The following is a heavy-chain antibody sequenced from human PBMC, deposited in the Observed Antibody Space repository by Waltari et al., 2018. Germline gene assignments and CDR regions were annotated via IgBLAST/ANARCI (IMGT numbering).Heavy chain of an antibody. CDR1: GGTFGRYA. V-gene: IGHV1-69*12. CDR3: ARRQLGGPLDP. J-gene: IGHJ5*02. CDR2: LIPIFGAP. Sequence: QVHLVQSGAEVKKPGSSVKVSCKASGGTFGRYAINWVRQAPEQGREWMGGLIPIFGAPNYAQRFQGRVTITADESTSTVYMELSSLKSEDTALYFCARRQLGGPLDPWGQGTLVTVSS. D-gene: IGHD1-1*01.